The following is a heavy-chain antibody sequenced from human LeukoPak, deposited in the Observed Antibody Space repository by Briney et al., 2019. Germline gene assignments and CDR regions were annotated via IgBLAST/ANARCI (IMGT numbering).Heavy chain of an antibody. CDR3: AKEIYYYGSGSYPWSFDY. V-gene: IGHV3-30*18. D-gene: IGHD3-10*01. CDR2: ISYDGSNK. CDR1: GFTFSSYG. Sequence: SGGSLRLSCAASGFTFSSYGMHWVRQAPGKGLEWVAVISYDGSNKYYADSVKGRFTISRDNSKNTLYLQMNSLRAEDTAVYYCAKEIYYYGSGSYPWSFDYWGQGTLVTVSS. J-gene: IGHJ4*02.